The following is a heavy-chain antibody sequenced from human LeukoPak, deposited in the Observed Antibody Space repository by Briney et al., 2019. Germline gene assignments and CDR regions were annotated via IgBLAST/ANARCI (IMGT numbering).Heavy chain of an antibody. V-gene: IGHV1-18*01. Sequence: GASVKVSCKASGYTFTSYGISWVRQAPGQGLEWMGWISCYNGYTHYAHNLQGRVTMTTDTSTSTAYMELRSLRSDDTAVYYCARDEARYSSGYYPNWFDPWGQGTLVTVSS. D-gene: IGHD3-22*01. CDR3: ARDEARYSSGYYPNWFDP. CDR1: GYTFTSYG. J-gene: IGHJ5*02. CDR2: ISCYNGYT.